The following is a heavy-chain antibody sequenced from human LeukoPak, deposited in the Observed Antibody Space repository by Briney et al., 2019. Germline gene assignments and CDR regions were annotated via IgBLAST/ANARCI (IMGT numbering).Heavy chain of an antibody. CDR2: INSDGSST. D-gene: IGHD3-10*01. CDR1: GFTFSSYW. Sequence: PGGSLRLSCAASGFTFSSYWMHWVRQAPGKRLVWVSRINSDGSSTTYADSVKGRFTISRDNAENTLYLQMNSLRAEDTAVYYCAGDPVLASFVFDYWGQGTLVTVSS. J-gene: IGHJ4*02. V-gene: IGHV3-74*01. CDR3: AGDPVLASFVFDY.